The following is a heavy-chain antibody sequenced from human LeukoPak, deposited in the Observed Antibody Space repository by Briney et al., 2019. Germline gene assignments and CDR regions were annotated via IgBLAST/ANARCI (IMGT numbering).Heavy chain of an antibody. Sequence: SETLSLTXAVYGGSFRGYYWSWIRQPPGKGLEWIGEINHSGSTNYNPSLKSRVTISVDTSKNQFSLKLSSVTAADTAVYYCARGQPWYYYDSSGYYYYYWGQGTLVTVSS. CDR2: INHSGST. CDR3: ARGQPWYYYDSSGYYYYY. V-gene: IGHV4-34*01. J-gene: IGHJ4*02. CDR1: GGSFRGYY. D-gene: IGHD3-22*01.